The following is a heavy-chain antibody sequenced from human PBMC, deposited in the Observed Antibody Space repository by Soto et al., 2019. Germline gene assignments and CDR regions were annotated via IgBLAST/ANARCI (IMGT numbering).Heavy chain of an antibody. V-gene: IGHV3-48*02. CDR2: ISSSSTI. CDR1: GFTFSSYS. J-gene: IGHJ4*02. Sequence: GGSLRLSCAASGFTFSSYSMNWVRQAPGKGLEWVSYISSSSTIYYADSVKGRFTISRDNAKNSLYLQMNSLRDEDTAVYYCARVRNVLRFLEWGGQGTLVTVSS. CDR3: ARVRNVLRFLEW. D-gene: IGHD3-3*01.